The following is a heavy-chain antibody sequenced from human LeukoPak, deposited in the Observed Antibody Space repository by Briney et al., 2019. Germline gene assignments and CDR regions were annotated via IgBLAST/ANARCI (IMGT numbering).Heavy chain of an antibody. CDR3: ARVDGSGSQ. Sequence: GGSLRLSCAASGFTVSDHYMDWVRQAPGKGLEWVGRTRNKANSYTTEYAASVKGRFTISRDDSKNSLYLQMNSLKTEDTAVYYCARVDGSGSQWGQATLVTVSS. V-gene: IGHV3-72*01. D-gene: IGHD3-10*01. CDR1: GFTVSDHY. J-gene: IGHJ4*02. CDR2: TRNKANSYTT.